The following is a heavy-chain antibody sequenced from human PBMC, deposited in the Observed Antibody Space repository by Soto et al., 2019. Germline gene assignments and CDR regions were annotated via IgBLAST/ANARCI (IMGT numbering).Heavy chain of an antibody. D-gene: IGHD3-16*01. V-gene: IGHV4-39*02. CDR2: VSHRGST. CDR3: VSPYNFYFMDV. CDR1: GGSISSSSFY. J-gene: IGHJ6*03. Sequence: QLQLQESGPGLVKPSETLSLTCTVSGGSISSSSFYWGWVRQPPGKGLEWIGSVSHRGSTYYNPSLTSRVTISVDTSKNHFSLKLNSVTAADTAVYYCVSPYNFYFMDVWAKGTPVTVSS.